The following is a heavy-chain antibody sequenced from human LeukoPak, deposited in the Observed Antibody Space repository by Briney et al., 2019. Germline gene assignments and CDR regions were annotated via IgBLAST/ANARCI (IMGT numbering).Heavy chain of an antibody. D-gene: IGHD6-6*01. J-gene: IGHJ4*02. CDR3: ARDGPDSSSSLSDY. CDR1: GFTVSSNY. Sequence: GGSLRLSCVASGFTVSSNYMNWVRQAPGKGLEWVSSISSSSSYIYYADSVKGRFTISRDNAKNSLYLQMNSLRAEDTAVYYCARDGPDSSSSLSDYWGQGTLVTVSS. CDR2: ISSSSSYI. V-gene: IGHV3-21*01.